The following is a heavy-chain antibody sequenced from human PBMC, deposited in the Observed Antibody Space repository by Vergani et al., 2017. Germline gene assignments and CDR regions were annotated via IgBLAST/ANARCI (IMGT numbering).Heavy chain of an antibody. CDR2: ISSSSSYI. J-gene: IGHJ4*02. Sequence: EVQLVESGGGLVQPGGSLRLSCAASGFTFSSYSMNWVRQAPGKGLEWVSSISSSSSYIYYADSVKGRFTISRDNAKNSLYLQMNSLRAEDTAVYYCARDFPEAYCGGDCYSPSLRGYWGQGTLVTVSS. CDR3: ARDFPEAYCGGDCYSPSLRGY. CDR1: GFTFSSYS. D-gene: IGHD2-21*02. V-gene: IGHV3-21*01.